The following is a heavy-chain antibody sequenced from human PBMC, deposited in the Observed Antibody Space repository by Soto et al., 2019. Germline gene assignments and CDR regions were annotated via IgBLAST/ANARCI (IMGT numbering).Heavy chain of an antibody. J-gene: IGHJ5*02. CDR1: GGSSSSYY. Sequence: ETLSLTCTVSGGSSSSYYWSWIRQPPGKGLEWIGYIYYSGSTNYNPSLKSRVTISVDTSKNQFSLKLSSVTAADTAVYYCAKIFVYYDRSGNYPRSTWFAPWGQGTLVPVSS. CDR3: AKIFVYYDRSGNYPRSTWFAP. CDR2: IYYSGST. D-gene: IGHD3-22*01. V-gene: IGHV4-59*08.